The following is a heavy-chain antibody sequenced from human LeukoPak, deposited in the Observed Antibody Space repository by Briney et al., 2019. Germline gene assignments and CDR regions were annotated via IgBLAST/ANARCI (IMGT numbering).Heavy chain of an antibody. D-gene: IGHD6-6*01. CDR1: GGTFSSYA. J-gene: IGHJ5*02. V-gene: IGHV1-69*01. CDR3: ARTGIAARFWFDP. CDR2: IIPIFGTA. Sequence: SVKVSCKASGGTFSSYAISWVRQAPGQRLEWMGGIIPIFGTANYAQKFQGRVTITADESTSTAYMELSSLRSEDTAVYYCARTGIAARFWFDPWGQGTLVTVSS.